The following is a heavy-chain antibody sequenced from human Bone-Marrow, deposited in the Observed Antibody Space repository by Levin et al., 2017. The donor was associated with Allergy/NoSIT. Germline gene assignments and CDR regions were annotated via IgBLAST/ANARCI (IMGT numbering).Heavy chain of an antibody. Sequence: GGSLRLSCAASGFTFSTIGMSWVRQAPGKGLEWVSAISDSGGSTYYADSVKGRFTISRDNSKNTVYLQMNSLRAEDTAVYYCATDRGFFDHWGQGTLVTVSS. J-gene: IGHJ4*02. CDR1: GFTFSTIG. CDR2: ISDSGGST. V-gene: IGHV3-23*01. CDR3: ATDRGFFDH.